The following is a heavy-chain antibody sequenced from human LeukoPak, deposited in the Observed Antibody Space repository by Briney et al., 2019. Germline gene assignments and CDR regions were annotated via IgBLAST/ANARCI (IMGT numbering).Heavy chain of an antibody. Sequence: SETLSLTCTVSGDSISSGSYYWGWIRQPPGKGLEWIGSIYYSGSTYYNPSLKSRVTISVDTSKNQFSLKLSSVTAADTAVYYCARDLSGWFDYWGQGTLVTVSS. J-gene: IGHJ4*02. D-gene: IGHD6-19*01. CDR1: GDSISSGSYY. V-gene: IGHV4-39*07. CDR2: IYYSGST. CDR3: ARDLSGWFDY.